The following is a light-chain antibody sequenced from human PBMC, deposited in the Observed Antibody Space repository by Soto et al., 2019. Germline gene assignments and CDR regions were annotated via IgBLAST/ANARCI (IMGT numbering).Light chain of an antibody. CDR3: CSYAGLSAWV. CDR1: SSDVGSYNL. Sequence: QSALTQPASVSGAPGQSITISCTGTSSDVGSYNLVSGYQQHPGNSPKLMIYEGTKRPSGISNRFSGSKSGNTASLTVSGLQAEDEADYYCCSYAGLSAWVFGGGTKLTVL. V-gene: IGLV2-23*01. J-gene: IGLJ3*02. CDR2: EGT.